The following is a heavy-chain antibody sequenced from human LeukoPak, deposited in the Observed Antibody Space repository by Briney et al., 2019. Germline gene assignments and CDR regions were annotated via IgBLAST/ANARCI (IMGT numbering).Heavy chain of an antibody. CDR1: GFTFSGYD. V-gene: IGHV3-13*04. Sequence: PGGSLGLSCAASGFTFSGYDMHWVRQATGKGLEWVSAIGRAGDTYYSGSVKGRFTISRENGKNSLYLQMNSLRAGDTAVYYCVRDTISLGLSGGFAFCGRGSLVTVSS. CDR3: VRDTISLGLSGGFAF. D-gene: IGHD3-16*01. CDR2: IGRAGDT. J-gene: IGHJ2*01.